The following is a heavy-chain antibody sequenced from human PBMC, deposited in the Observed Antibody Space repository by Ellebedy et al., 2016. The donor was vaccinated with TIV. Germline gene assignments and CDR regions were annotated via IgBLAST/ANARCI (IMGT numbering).Heavy chain of an antibody. D-gene: IGHD3-9*01. CDR2: IYYSGST. J-gene: IGHJ4*02. CDR3: ARGSYDILTGYYAGTDY. CDR1: GGSISSYY. V-gene: IGHV4-59*01. Sequence: MPLETLSLTCTISGGSISSYYWSWIRQPPGKGLEWIGYIYYSGSTNYNPSLKSRVTISVDTSKNQFSLKLSSVTAADTAVYYCARGSYDILTGYYAGTDYWGQGTLVTVSS.